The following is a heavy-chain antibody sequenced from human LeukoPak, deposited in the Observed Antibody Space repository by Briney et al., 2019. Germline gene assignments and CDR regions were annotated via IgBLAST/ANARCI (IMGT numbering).Heavy chain of an antibody. CDR3: ARDRGYSSSFNWFDP. CDR2: IYHSGST. Sequence: SGTLSLTCAVSGGSISSGGYSWSWIRQPPGKGLEWIGYIYHSGSTYYNPSLKSRVTISVDRSKNQFSLKLSSVTAADTAVYYCARDRGYSSSFNWFDPWGQGTLVTVSS. CDR1: GGSISSGGYS. V-gene: IGHV4-30-2*01. D-gene: IGHD6-13*01. J-gene: IGHJ5*02.